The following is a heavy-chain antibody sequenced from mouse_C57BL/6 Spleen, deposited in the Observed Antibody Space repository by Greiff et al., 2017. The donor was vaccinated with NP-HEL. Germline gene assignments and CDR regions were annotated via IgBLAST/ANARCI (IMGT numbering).Heavy chain of an antibody. CDR2: IYPGDGDT. CDR1: GYAFSSSW. J-gene: IGHJ2*01. Sequence: VKLQQSGPELVKPGASVKISCKASGYAFSSSWMNWVKQRPGKGLEWIGRIYPGDGDTNYNGKFKGKATLTADKSSSTAYMQLSSLTSEDSAVYFCARSFKDYWGQGTTLTVSS. CDR3: ARSFKDY. V-gene: IGHV1-82*01.